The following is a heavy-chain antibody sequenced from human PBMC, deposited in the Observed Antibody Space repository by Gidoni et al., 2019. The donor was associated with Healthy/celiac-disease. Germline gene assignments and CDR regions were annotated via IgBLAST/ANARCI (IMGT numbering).Heavy chain of an antibody. D-gene: IGHD3-16*01. Sequence: QVQLVQSGAEVKKPGASVKVSCKASGYTFTSYGISWVRQAPGQGLEWMGWISAYNGNTNYAQKLQGRVTMTTDTSTSTAYMELRSLRSDDTAVYYCARSEVWVGSYYDYVWGIETRPREYFQHWGQGTLVTVSS. J-gene: IGHJ1*01. CDR3: ARSEVWVGSYYDYVWGIETRPREYFQH. CDR1: GYTFTSYG. CDR2: ISAYNGNT. V-gene: IGHV1-18*01.